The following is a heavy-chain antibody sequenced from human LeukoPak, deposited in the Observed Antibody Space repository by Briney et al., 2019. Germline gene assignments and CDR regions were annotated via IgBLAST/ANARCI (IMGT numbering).Heavy chain of an antibody. J-gene: IGHJ6*03. D-gene: IGHD3-10*01. CDR1: GYTFTSYG. CDR3: ARGPITMVRGVILLGGYYYYMDV. CDR2: ISAYNGNT. V-gene: IGHV1-18*01. Sequence: ASVKVSCKASGYTFTSYGISWVRQAPGQGLEWMGWISAYNGNTNYAQKLQGRVTMTTDTSTSTAYMELRSLRSDDTAVYYCARGPITMVRGVILLGGYYYYMDVWGKGTTVTVSS.